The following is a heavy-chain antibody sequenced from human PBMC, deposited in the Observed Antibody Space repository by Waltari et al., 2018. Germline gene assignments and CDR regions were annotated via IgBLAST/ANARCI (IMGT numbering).Heavy chain of an antibody. CDR1: GFTFSSYA. J-gene: IGHJ4*02. CDR3: GVHCSSTSCLVDY. Sequence: VQLVESGGGVVQPGRSLSLSSAASGFTFSSYAMHWVRQAPGKGLEWVSLISWDGGSTYYADSVKGRFTISRDNSKNSLYLQMNSLRAEDTALYYCGVHCSSTSCLVDYWGQGTLVTVSS. D-gene: IGHD2-2*01. V-gene: IGHV3-43D*04. CDR2: ISWDGGST.